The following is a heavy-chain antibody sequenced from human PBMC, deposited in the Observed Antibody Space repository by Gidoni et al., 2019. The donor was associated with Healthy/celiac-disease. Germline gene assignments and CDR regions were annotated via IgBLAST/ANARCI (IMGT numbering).Heavy chain of an antibody. V-gene: IGHV3-21*01. Sequence: EVQLVESGGGLVKPGGSLRLSCAASGFTFRSYSMNWVRQAPGKGLEWVSSISSSSSYIYYADSVKGRFTISRDNAKNSLYLQMNSLRAEDTAVYYCARWRPVTTAYYGMDVWGQGTTVTVSS. CDR3: ARWRPVTTAYYGMDV. CDR1: GFTFRSYS. D-gene: IGHD4-17*01. J-gene: IGHJ6*02. CDR2: ISSSSSYI.